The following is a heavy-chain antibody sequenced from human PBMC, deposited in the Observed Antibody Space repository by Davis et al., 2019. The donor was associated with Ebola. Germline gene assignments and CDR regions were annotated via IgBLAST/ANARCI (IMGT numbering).Heavy chain of an antibody. J-gene: IGHJ4*02. CDR1: GFTFRNHT. CDR3: ARAPGRGSGWFYFDY. Sequence: GESLKISCATSGFTFRNHTMSWVRQAPGKGLEWVAITLHDGSNSYYVDSVEGRFTISRDNSKNMLYLQMNSMRVEDTAAYYCARAPGRGSGWFYFDYWGQGTLVTVSS. D-gene: IGHD6-13*01. CDR2: TLHDGSNS. V-gene: IGHV3-33*03.